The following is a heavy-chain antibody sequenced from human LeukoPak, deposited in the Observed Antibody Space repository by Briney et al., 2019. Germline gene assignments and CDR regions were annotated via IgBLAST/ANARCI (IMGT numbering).Heavy chain of an antibody. V-gene: IGHV4-39*07. D-gene: IGHD2-21*02. CDR2: IFYSGST. CDR1: SGSISTSNYY. Sequence: SETLSLTCTVSSGSISTSNYYWGWVRQPPGKALEWIGNIFYSGSTYYSPSLKSRVTISLDTSRNQFSLKLNSVTAADTAVYYCAREVVTAGLYWGQGTLVTVSS. CDR3: AREVVTAGLY. J-gene: IGHJ4*02.